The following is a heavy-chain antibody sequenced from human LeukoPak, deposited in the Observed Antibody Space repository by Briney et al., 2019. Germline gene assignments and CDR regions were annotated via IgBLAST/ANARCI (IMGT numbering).Heavy chain of an antibody. CDR1: GYSISSGYY. J-gene: IGHJ4*02. D-gene: IGHD6-13*01. Sequence: PSETLSLTCTVSGYSISSGYYWGWIRQPPGKGLEWIGSIYHSGSTYYKPSLKSRVTISVDTSKNQFSLKLSSVTAADTAVYYCAVIAAVGEDYWGQGTLVTVSS. V-gene: IGHV4-38-2*02. CDR2: IYHSGST. CDR3: AVIAAVGEDY.